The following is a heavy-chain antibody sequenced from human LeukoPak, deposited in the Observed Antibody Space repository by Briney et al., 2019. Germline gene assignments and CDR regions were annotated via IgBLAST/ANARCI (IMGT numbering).Heavy chain of an antibody. CDR2: IYTSGST. V-gene: IGHV4-4*07. CDR1: GGSISSYF. Sequence: SETLSLNCTVSGGSISSYFWSWIRQPAGKGLEWIGRIYTSGSTDYNPSLKSRVTMSVDTSKNQFSLKLNSVTAADTAVYYCARGPRNSDWYSIEYRVQGTLATVSS. CDR3: ARGPRNSDWYSIEY. J-gene: IGHJ4*02. D-gene: IGHD6-19*01.